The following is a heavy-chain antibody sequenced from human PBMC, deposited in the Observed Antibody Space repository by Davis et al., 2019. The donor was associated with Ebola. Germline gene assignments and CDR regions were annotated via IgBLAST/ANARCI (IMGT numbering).Heavy chain of an antibody. J-gene: IGHJ6*02. CDR2: ISGSGGST. V-gene: IGHV3-23*01. CDR3: AKDGFTIFGVVRRYYYYGMDV. CDR1: GFTFSSYA. Sequence: GESLKISCAASGFTFSSYAMSWVRQAPGKGLEWVSAISGSGGSTYYADSVKGRFTISRDNSKNTLYLQMNSLRAEDTAVYYCAKDGFTIFGVVRRYYYYGMDVWGQGTTVTVSS. D-gene: IGHD3-3*01.